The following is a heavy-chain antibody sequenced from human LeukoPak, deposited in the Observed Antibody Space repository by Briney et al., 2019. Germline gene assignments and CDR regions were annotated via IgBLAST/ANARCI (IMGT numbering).Heavy chain of an antibody. CDR3: ARHLAVADTGFDY. D-gene: IGHD6-19*01. CDR2: MNHNSSNT. V-gene: IGHV1-8*01. CDR1: GYTFTSYD. J-gene: IGHJ4*02. Sequence: ASVTVSCTASGYTFTSYDINWVRQATGQGLEWMGWMNHNSSNTGYAQKFQGRVTMTRNTSISTAYMELSSLRSEDTAVYYCARHLAVADTGFDYWGQGTLVTVSS.